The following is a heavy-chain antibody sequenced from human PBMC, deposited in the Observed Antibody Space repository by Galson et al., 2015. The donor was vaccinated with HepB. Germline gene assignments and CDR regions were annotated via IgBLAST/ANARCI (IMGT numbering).Heavy chain of an antibody. V-gene: IGHV3-13*01. Sequence: SLRLSCAASGFTFSSYDMHWVRQATGKGLEWVSAIGTAGDTYYPGSVKGRFTISRENAKNSLYLQMNSLRAGDTAVYYCARGEPDILTGDAFDIWGQGTMVTVSS. CDR1: GFTFSSYD. J-gene: IGHJ3*02. CDR3: ARGEPDILTGDAFDI. D-gene: IGHD3-9*01. CDR2: IGTAGDT.